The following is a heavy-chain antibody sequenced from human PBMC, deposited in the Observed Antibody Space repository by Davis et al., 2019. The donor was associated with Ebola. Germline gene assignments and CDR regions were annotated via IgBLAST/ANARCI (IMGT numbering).Heavy chain of an antibody. CDR3: AKSPYSSGWYYFDY. J-gene: IGHJ4*02. Sequence: GESLKISCAASGFTFRSYEMNWVRQAPGKGLEWVSYISSSGSSRYYADSVKGRFTISRDNSKNTLYLQMNSLRAEDTAVYYCAKSPYSSGWYYFDYWGQGTLVTVSS. CDR1: GFTFRSYE. V-gene: IGHV3-48*03. CDR2: ISSSGSSR. D-gene: IGHD6-19*01.